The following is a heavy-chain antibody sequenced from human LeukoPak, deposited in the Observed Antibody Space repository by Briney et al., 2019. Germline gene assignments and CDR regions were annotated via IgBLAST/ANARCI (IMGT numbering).Heavy chain of an antibody. Sequence: GRSLRLSCTASGFTFGDYAMTWVRQAPGKGLEWVGFIRSKAYGGTTEYAASVKGRFTISRDDSKSIAYLQMNSLKIEDTAVYYCSTSYYDFWSAYWGQGTLVTVSS. CDR2: IRSKAYGGTT. CDR1: GFTFGDYA. D-gene: IGHD3-3*01. V-gene: IGHV3-49*04. J-gene: IGHJ4*02. CDR3: STSYYDFWSAY.